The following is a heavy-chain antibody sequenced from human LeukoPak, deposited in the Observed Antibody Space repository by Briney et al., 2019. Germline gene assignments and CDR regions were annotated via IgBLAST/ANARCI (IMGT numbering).Heavy chain of an antibody. CDR2: IYYSGST. D-gene: IGHD5-12*01. J-gene: IGHJ5*02. CDR3: ARDPGLPYRGYSGYGEFDP. Sequence: SETLSLTCTVSGGSISSYYWSWIRQPPGKGLEWIGYIYYSGSTNYNPSLKSRVTISVDTSKNQFSLKLSSVTAADTAVYYCARDPGLPYRGYSGYGEFDPWGQGTLVIVSS. V-gene: IGHV4-59*01. CDR1: GGSISSYY.